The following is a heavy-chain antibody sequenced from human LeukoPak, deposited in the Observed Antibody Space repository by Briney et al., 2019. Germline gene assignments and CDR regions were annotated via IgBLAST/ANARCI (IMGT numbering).Heavy chain of an antibody. CDR1: GYTFTSYG. CDR3: ATQYCSSASCYPYWVDY. J-gene: IGHJ4*02. D-gene: IGHD2-2*01. CDR2: ISAYNGNT. Sequence: ASVKVSCKASGYTFTSYGISWVRQAPGQGLEWMGWISAYNGNTNYAQKLQGRVTMTTDTSTSAAYMELRSLRSDDTAVYYCATQYCSSASCYPYWVDYWGQGTLVTVSS. V-gene: IGHV1-18*01.